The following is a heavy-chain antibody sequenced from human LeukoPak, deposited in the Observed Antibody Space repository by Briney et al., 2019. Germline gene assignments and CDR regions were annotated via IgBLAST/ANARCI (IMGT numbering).Heavy chain of an antibody. J-gene: IGHJ4*02. D-gene: IGHD1-26*01. CDR1: GGSNSSSSYY. V-gene: IGHV4-39*07. CDR2: IYYSGST. Sequence: SETLSLTRTVSGGSNSSSSYYWGWIRQPPGKGLEWIGSIYYSGSTYYNPSLKSRVTISVDTSKNQFSLKLSSVTAADTAVYYCARELFGGSYAYWGQGTLVTVSS. CDR3: ARELFGGSYAY.